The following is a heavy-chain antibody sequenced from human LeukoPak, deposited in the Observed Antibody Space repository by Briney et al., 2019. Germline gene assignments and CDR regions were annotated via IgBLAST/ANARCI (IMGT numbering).Heavy chain of an antibody. D-gene: IGHD2-15*01. V-gene: IGHV3-7*04. CDR3: ARAGSGRFNWFDP. J-gene: IGHJ5*02. Sequence: GGSLRLSCAASGFTFSIYWMSWVRQAPGKGLEWVANIKQDGSEKYYVDSVKGRFTISRDNAKTSLYLQMNSLRAEDTALYYCARAGSGRFNWFDPWGQGTLVTVSS. CDR2: IKQDGSEK. CDR1: GFTFSIYW.